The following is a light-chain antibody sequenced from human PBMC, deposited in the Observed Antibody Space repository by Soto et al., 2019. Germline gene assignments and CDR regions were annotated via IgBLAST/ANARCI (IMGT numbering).Light chain of an antibody. CDR3: QTWATGSYV. CDR1: SGHSNYA. Sequence: QPVLTQSPSASASLGASVKLTCTLSSGHSNYAIAWHQQQSEKGPRYLMKVNSDGSHSKGDGIPDRFSGFSSGAERYLSISSLQSEDEADYYCQTWATGSYVFGTGTKLTVL. V-gene: IGLV4-69*01. CDR2: VNSDGSH. J-gene: IGLJ1*01.